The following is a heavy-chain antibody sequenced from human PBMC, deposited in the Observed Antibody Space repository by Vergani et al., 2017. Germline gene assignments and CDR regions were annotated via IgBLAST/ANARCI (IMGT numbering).Heavy chain of an antibody. CDR3: ARDLAPYYFEY. CDR1: GGPISGGDYY. CDR2: IYYSGDT. V-gene: IGHV4-30-4*01. D-gene: IGHD3-10*01. Sequence: VQLQESGPGLLKPSDTLSLSCNVSGGPISGGDYYWNWIRQSPGKGLEWIGYIYYSGDTVYNPSLKSRVSISVDTSENQLFLRMTSVTAADTAVYYCARDLAPYYFEYWGQGSLVTVSS. J-gene: IGHJ4*02.